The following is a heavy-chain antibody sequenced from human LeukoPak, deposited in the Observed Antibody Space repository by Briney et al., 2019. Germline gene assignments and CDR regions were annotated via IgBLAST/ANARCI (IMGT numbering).Heavy chain of an antibody. Sequence: SETLSLTCAVYGGSFSGYYWSWIRQPPGKGLEWIGEINHSGSTNYNPSLKSRVTISVDTSKNQFSLKLSSVTAADTAVYYCARGTSGYSSSWSYGMDVWGQGTTVTVSS. J-gene: IGHJ6*02. D-gene: IGHD6-13*01. CDR1: GGSFSGYY. CDR3: ARGTSGYSSSWSYGMDV. V-gene: IGHV4-34*01. CDR2: INHSGST.